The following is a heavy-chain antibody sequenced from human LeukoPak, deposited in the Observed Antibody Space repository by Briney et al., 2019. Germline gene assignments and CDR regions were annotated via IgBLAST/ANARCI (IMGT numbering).Heavy chain of an antibody. CDR1: GFRVISNH. CDR3: ARERDYDTYIDY. CDR2: IYTGDVT. D-gene: IGHD3-22*01. Sequence: PGGSLRLSCAVSGFRVISNHMTWVRQAPGKGLEWISLIYTGDVTYYADSVKGRFTISTDNSKNILFLQMDSLTAEDTALYYCARERDYDTYIDYWGQGTLVTVSS. J-gene: IGHJ4*02. V-gene: IGHV3-53*01.